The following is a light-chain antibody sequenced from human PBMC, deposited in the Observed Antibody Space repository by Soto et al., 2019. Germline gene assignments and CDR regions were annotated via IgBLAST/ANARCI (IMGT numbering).Light chain of an antibody. CDR1: SSDVGGYNY. Sequence: QSALTQPRSVSGSPGQSVTISCTGTSSDVGGYNYVSWYQQYPGKAPKLMIHDVNKRPSGVPDRFSGSKSGNTASLTISGLQAEDEADYYSCSYEGSYPLVFGGGTKLTVL. CDR3: CSYEGSYPLV. J-gene: IGLJ2*01. CDR2: DVN. V-gene: IGLV2-11*01.